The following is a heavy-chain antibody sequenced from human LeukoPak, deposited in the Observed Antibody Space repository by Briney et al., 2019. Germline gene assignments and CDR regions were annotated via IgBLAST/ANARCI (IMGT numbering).Heavy chain of an antibody. CDR2: ISGSGGST. Sequence: GGSLRLSCAASGFTFSSDAMSWVRQAPEKGLEWVSAISGSGGSTYYADSVKGRFTISRDNSKNTLYLQMNSLRAEDTAVYYCAKDGSKVAAAGTNYYYYMDVWGKGTTVTVSS. J-gene: IGHJ6*03. CDR3: AKDGSKVAAAGTNYYYYMDV. D-gene: IGHD6-13*01. V-gene: IGHV3-23*01. CDR1: GFTFSSDA.